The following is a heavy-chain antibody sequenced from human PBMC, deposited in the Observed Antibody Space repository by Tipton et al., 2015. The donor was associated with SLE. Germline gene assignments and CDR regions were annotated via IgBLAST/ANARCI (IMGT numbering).Heavy chain of an antibody. CDR2: IYYSGST. V-gene: IGHV4-39*01. CDR3: ARRRSSSLVY. D-gene: IGHD6-6*01. CDR1: GGSISSSSYY. J-gene: IGHJ4*02. Sequence: TLSLTCTVSGGSISSSSYYWGWIRQPPGKGLEWIGSIYYSGSTYYNPSLKSRVTISVDTSKNQFSLKLSSVTAADTAVYYCARRRSSSLVYWGQATLVTVSS.